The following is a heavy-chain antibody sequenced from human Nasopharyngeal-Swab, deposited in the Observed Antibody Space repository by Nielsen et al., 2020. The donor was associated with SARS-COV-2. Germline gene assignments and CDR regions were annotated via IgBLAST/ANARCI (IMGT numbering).Heavy chain of an antibody. CDR2: IWHDGSTK. Sequence: GRQAPGKGLEWGVVIWHDGSTKYYADSVKARFTVSRDNSKNRLYLQMNSLRAEDTAVYFCARDGSTIRRGPDYYYYYMDLWGKGTTVTVSS. J-gene: IGHJ6*03. V-gene: IGHV3-33*01. D-gene: IGHD2/OR15-2a*01. CDR3: ARDGSTIRRGPDYYYYYMDL.